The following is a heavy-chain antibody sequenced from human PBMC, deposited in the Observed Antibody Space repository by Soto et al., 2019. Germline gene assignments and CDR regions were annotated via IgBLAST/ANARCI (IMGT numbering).Heavy chain of an antibody. J-gene: IGHJ4*02. CDR1: GYTFTSYD. CDR3: ARGLGYCSSTSCYRDY. Sequence: ASVKVSCKASGYTFTSYDINWVRQATGQGLEWMGWMNPNSGNTGYAQKFQGRVTMTRNTSISTAYMELSSLRSEDTAVYYCARGLGYCSSTSCYRDYWGQGTLVTVSS. CDR2: MNPNSGNT. D-gene: IGHD2-2*02. V-gene: IGHV1-8*01.